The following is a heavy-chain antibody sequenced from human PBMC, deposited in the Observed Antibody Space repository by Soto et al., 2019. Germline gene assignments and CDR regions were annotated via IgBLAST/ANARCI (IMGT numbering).Heavy chain of an antibody. CDR2: IYDSGNA. Sequence: PSWTLYLTCTVSVGSISSYFKNWVRQAPGKGLEWIGCIYDSGNANYNPSLKSRVTISLDTSKNKFSLKLNSVTPADTAVYYCVSSRTAVFGDALDIWALGTMVTVSS. CDR3: VSSRTAVFGDALDI. D-gene: IGHD3-3*01. J-gene: IGHJ3*02. CDR1: VGSISSYF. V-gene: IGHV4-59*03.